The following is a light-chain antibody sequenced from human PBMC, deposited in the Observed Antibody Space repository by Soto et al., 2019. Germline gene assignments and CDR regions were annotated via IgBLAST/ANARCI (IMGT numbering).Light chain of an antibody. J-gene: IGKJ5*01. CDR1: QSISSY. V-gene: IGKV1-39*01. Sequence: DTQMNQSPSSLSASVGDRIAITCRVSQSISSYLNWYPQTPGKAPKVLISAASILPSGVPSRFSGSGAGTDCTLAISNLQPEDVAGDYCQQTYSSPITFGQGTRLEIK. CDR2: AAS. CDR3: QQTYSSPIT.